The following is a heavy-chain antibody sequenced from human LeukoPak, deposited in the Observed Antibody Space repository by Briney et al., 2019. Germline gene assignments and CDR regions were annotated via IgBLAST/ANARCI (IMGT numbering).Heavy chain of an antibody. CDR1: GGSVSSGSYY. CDR2: INHSGST. Sequence: SETLSLTCTVSGGSVSSGSYYRSWIRQPRGKGLESIGEINHSGSTNYNPSLKSRVTISVDTSKNQFSLKLSSVTAADTAVYYCARAQGHYDYVWGSYRSRPNFDYWGQGTLVTVSS. D-gene: IGHD3-16*02. CDR3: ARAQGHYDYVWGSYRSRPNFDY. J-gene: IGHJ4*02. V-gene: IGHV4-39*07.